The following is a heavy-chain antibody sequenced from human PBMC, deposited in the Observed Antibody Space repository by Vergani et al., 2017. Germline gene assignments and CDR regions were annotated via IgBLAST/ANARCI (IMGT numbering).Heavy chain of an antibody. Sequence: QVQLVQSGAEVKKPGASVKVSCKASGYTFTSYGISWVRQAPGQGLEWMGWISAYNGNTNYAQKFQGRVTITADKSTSTAYMELSSLRSEDTAVYYCARAVVVPAAIESSWDYYYYGMDVWGQGTTVTVSS. CDR2: ISAYNGNT. CDR1: GYTFTSYG. D-gene: IGHD2-2*01. J-gene: IGHJ6*02. V-gene: IGHV1-18*01. CDR3: ARAVVVPAAIESSWDYYYYGMDV.